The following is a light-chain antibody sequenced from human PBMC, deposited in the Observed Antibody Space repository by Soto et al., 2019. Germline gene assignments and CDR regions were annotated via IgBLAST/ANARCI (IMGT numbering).Light chain of an antibody. Sequence: ESVLTQSPGTLSLSPGERASLSCRASQSVSSNYLAWYQQKPGQAPRLLIYGASTRATGIPDRFSGSGSGTDFTLTISRLESEDSAVYYCQQYGSSPTWTFGQGTKVEIK. V-gene: IGKV3-20*01. J-gene: IGKJ1*01. CDR1: QSVSSNY. CDR2: GAS. CDR3: QQYGSSPTWT.